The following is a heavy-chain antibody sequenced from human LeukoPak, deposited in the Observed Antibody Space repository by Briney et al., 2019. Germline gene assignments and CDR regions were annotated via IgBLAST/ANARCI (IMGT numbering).Heavy chain of an antibody. D-gene: IGHD6-13*01. J-gene: IGHJ4*02. CDR2: ISYSGGT. Sequence: SETLSLTCTVSGGSISSYYWSWIRQPPGKGLDWIGFISYSGGTNYNPSLKSRVTISLDTSKNQFSLKLSSVTAADTAVYYCARDYRPYSSSWYYDYWGQGTLVTVSS. CDR3: ARDYRPYSSSWYYDY. V-gene: IGHV4-59*12. CDR1: GGSISSYY.